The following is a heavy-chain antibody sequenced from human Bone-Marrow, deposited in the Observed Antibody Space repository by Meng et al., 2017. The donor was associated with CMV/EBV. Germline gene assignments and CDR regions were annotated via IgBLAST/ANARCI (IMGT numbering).Heavy chain of an antibody. CDR2: IIPIFGTA. CDR1: GGTFSSYA. V-gene: IGHV1-69*05. Sequence: SVKVSCKASGGTFSSYAISWVRQAPGQGLEWMGGIIPIFGTANYAQKFQGRVTITTDESTSTAYMELSSLRSEDTAVYYCARGGLDCSGTSCLPENWDLDYYYGMDVWGQGTTVTVSS. D-gene: IGHD2-2*01. J-gene: IGHJ6*02. CDR3: ARGGLDCSGTSCLPENWDLDYYYGMDV.